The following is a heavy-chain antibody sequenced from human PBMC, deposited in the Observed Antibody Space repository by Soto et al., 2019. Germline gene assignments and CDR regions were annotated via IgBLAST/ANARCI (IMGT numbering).Heavy chain of an antibody. CDR3: AREGGAAPGARREWYLDL. Sequence: QVHLVQSGAEVKKPGASVTVSCKTSGYTLTDYYMHWVRQAPGQGLEWMAWINPHTGDTGISERLQGRVTMTRDKSTNTALMDLTSLTSDDTAIYYCAREGGAAPGARREWYLDLWGRGSLVTVSS. D-gene: IGHD6-25*01. CDR1: GYTLTDYY. CDR2: INPHTGDT. J-gene: IGHJ2*01. V-gene: IGHV1-2*02.